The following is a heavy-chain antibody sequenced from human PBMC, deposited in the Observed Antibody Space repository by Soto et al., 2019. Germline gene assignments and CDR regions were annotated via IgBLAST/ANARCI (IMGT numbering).Heavy chain of an antibody. D-gene: IGHD2-8*01. CDR3: GMGEAVPIDYYARDI. CDR2: ISYDGSNK. Sequence: GGSLRLSCAASGFTFSSYAMHWVRQAPGKGLERVTIISYDGSNKYYADFVKGRFTISRDNSKNTLYLQMNSLGTEDTAVYYCGMGEAVPIDYYARDIWGQETTVTVSS. J-gene: IGHJ6*02. CDR1: GFTFSSYA. V-gene: IGHV3-30-3*01.